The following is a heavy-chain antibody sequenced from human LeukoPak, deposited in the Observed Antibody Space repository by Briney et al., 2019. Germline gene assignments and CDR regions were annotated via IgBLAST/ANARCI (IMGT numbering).Heavy chain of an antibody. Sequence: PGGSLRLSCAASGFTFSSYAMHWVRQAPGKGLGWVAVISYDGSNKYYADSVKGRFTISRDNSKNTLYLQMNSLRAEDTAVYYCARSATVVKGPFDYWGQGTLVTVSS. V-gene: IGHV3-30*04. CDR2: ISYDGSNK. D-gene: IGHD4-17*01. J-gene: IGHJ4*02. CDR1: GFTFSSYA. CDR3: ARSATVVKGPFDY.